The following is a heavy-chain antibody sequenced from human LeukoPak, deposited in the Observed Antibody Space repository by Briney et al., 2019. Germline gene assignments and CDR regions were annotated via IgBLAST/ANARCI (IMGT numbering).Heavy chain of an antibody. CDR3: ARDVFGVAINSYYFDY. D-gene: IGHD3-3*01. CDR2: ISSSSSYI. J-gene: IGHJ4*02. Sequence: PGGSLRLSCAASGFIFTDYWMNWVRQAPGKGLEWVSSISSSSSYIYYADSVKGRFTISRDNAKNSLYLQMNSLRAEDTAVYYCARDVFGVAINSYYFDYWGQGTLVTVSS. CDR1: GFIFTDYW. V-gene: IGHV3-21*01.